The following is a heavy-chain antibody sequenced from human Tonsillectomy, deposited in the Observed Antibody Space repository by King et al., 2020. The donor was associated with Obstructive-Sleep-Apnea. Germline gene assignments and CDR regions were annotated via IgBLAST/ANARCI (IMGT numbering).Heavy chain of an antibody. Sequence: QLVQSGGGLVQPGRSLRLSCAASGFTFDDYAMHWVRQAPGKGLEWVSGISWNSGSIGYADSVKGRFTISRDNAKNSLYLQMNSLRAEDTALYYCAKVHLPYYYDSSGYYPSPIFDYCGQGTLVTVSS. D-gene: IGHD3-22*01. CDR2: ISWNSGSI. CDR3: AKVHLPYYYDSSGYYPSPIFDY. J-gene: IGHJ4*02. CDR1: GFTFDDYA. V-gene: IGHV3-9*01.